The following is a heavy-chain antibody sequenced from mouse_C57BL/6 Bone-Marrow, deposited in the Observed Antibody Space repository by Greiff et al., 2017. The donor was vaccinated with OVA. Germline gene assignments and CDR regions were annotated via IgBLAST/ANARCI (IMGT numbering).Heavy chain of an antibody. CDR3: ARGLITTVSATGYFDV. CDR2: VYPYNGGT. V-gene: IGHV1-36*01. CDR1: GFTFTDYY. D-gene: IGHD1-1*01. Sequence: VQLKESGPVLVKPGPSVKISCKASGFTFTDYYMHWVKQSHGKSLEWIGLVYPYNGGTSYNQKFKGKATLTVDTSSSTAYMELNSLTSEDSAVYYCARGLITTVSATGYFDVWGTGTTVTVSS. J-gene: IGHJ1*03.